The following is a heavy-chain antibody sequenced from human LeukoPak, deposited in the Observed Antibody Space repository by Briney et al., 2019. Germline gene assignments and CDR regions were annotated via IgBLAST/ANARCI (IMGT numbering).Heavy chain of an antibody. CDR3: ARFRCSSTSCRPGYFDL. Sequence: GESLKISCKGSGYSFTSYWIGWVRQMPGKGLEWMGIIYPGDSGTRYSPSFQGQVTISADKSISTAYLQWSSLKASDTAMYYCARFRCSSTSCRPGYFDLWGRGTLVTVSS. D-gene: IGHD2-2*01. CDR2: IYPGDSGT. CDR1: GYSFTSYW. V-gene: IGHV5-51*01. J-gene: IGHJ2*01.